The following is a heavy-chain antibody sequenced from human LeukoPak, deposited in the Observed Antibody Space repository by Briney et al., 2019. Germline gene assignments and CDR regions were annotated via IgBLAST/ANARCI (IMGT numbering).Heavy chain of an antibody. CDR3: ARDLAGVDIGY. CDR2: INPNSGGT. CDR1: GYTFTGYH. D-gene: IGHD5-12*01. V-gene: IGHV1-2*02. Sequence: VASVKVSCKASGYTFTGYHMHWVRQAPGQGLEWMGWINPNSGGTNYAQKFQGRVTMTRDTSISTAYMELSRLRSDDTAVYYCARDLAGVDIGYWGQGTLVTVSS. J-gene: IGHJ4*02.